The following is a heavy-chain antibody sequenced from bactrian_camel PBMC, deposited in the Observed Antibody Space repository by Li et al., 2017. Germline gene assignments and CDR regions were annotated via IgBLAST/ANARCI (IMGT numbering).Heavy chain of an antibody. V-gene: IGHV3S1*01. Sequence: HVQLVESGGGSVQTGGSLKLSCVVSGYKDYYMAWFRQAPGKEREGVARIYTGSGNTYYADSVKGRFTISQDTATNTLFLEMNNLQAEDSGMYYCAADANRRARGWEYGRDRFCRPTANEYNDWGQGTQVTVS. D-gene: IGHD5*01. CDR3: AADANRRARGWEYGRDRFCRPTANEYND. CDR1: GYKDYY. J-gene: IGHJ4*01. CDR2: IYTGSGNT.